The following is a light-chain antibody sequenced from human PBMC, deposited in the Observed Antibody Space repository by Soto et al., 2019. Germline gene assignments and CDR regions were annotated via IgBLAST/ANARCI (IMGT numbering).Light chain of an antibody. CDR3: QHCDSLPLT. J-gene: IGKJ5*01. V-gene: IGKV1-33*01. CDR2: DAS. CDR1: QDIRNS. Sequence: DIQMTQSPSSLSASVGDRVTITCQASQDIRNSLNWYQQKPGKAPKLLIYDASNLETGVPSRFSGSGSGTDFIFTISSLQPEDIATYYCQHCDSLPLTFGQGTRLEIK.